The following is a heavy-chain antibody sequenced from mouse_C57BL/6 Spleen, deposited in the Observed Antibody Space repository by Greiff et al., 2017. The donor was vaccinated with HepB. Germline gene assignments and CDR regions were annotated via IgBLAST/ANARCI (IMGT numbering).Heavy chain of an antibody. CDR3: ARRTTAQATGYYAMDY. CDR2: IDPSDSYT. D-gene: IGHD3-2*02. CDR1: GYTFTSYW. V-gene: IGHV1-50*01. J-gene: IGHJ4*01. Sequence: QVQLQQSGAELVKPGASVKLSCKASGYTFTSYWMQWVKQRPGQGLEWIGEIDPSDSYTNYNQKFKGKATLTVDTSSSTAYMQLSSLTSEDSAVYYCARRTTAQATGYYAMDYWGQGTSVTVSS.